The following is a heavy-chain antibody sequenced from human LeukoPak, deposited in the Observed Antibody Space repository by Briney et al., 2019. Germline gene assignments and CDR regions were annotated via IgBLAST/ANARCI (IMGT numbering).Heavy chain of an antibody. Sequence: SETLSLTCAVCGGSFSGYYWSCIRQPPGKGLEWIGEINHSGSTNNQPSPKSRVTISGDTSEKQFSLKLRSVTAADTAVYYCARRSYSSSWYEGGFDYWGQGTLVTVSS. V-gene: IGHV4-34*01. CDR1: GGSFSGYY. CDR3: ARRSYSSSWYEGGFDY. CDR2: INHSGST. D-gene: IGHD6-13*01. J-gene: IGHJ4*02.